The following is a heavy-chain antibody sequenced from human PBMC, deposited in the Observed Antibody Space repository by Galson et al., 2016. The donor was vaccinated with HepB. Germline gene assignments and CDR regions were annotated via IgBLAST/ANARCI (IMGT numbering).Heavy chain of an antibody. Sequence: SETLSLTCAVSGGPINTSGFYWGWIRQPPGKGLEWIGSLYSNGRTSYNPSLKSRVTISVDTSKNQLSLKMTSVAAPDTGVYFCARDPGFYHYDSPGHPHYYGMDVWGQGTTVTVSS. V-gene: IGHV4-39*07. CDR2: LYSNGRT. J-gene: IGHJ6*02. CDR3: ARDPGFYHYDSPGHPHYYGMDV. D-gene: IGHD3-22*01. CDR1: GGPINTSGFY.